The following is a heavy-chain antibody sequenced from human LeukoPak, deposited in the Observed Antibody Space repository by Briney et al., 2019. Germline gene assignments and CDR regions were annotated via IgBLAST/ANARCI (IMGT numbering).Heavy chain of an antibody. D-gene: IGHD6-13*01. CDR2: IYYSGST. V-gene: IGHV4-39*07. CDR1: GVSISSSSYC. CDR3: VTYSSSLRYGMDV. J-gene: IGHJ6*02. Sequence: SETLSLTCTVSGVSISSSSYCWGWIRQPPGKGLEWIGSIYYSGSTYYNPSLKSRVTISVDTSKNQFSLKLSSVTAADTAVYYCVTYSSSLRYGMDVWGQGTTVTVSS.